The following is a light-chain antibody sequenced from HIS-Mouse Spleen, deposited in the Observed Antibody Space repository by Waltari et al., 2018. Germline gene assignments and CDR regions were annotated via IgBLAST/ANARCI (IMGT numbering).Light chain of an antibody. J-gene: IGLJ3*02. V-gene: IGLV1-47*01. CDR1: SSNIGSNY. Sequence: QSVLTQPPSASGTPGQRVTISCSGSSSNIGSNYVSWYQQLPGTAPKLLICRNNQRPSGVPDRFSGSKSGTSASLAISGLRSEDEADYYCAAWDDSLSGWVFGGGTKLTVL. CDR2: RNN. CDR3: AAWDDSLSGWV.